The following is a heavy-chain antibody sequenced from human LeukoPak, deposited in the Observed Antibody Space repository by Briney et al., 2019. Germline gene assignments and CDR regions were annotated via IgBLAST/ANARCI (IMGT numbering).Heavy chain of an antibody. V-gene: IGHV4-34*01. CDR1: GGSFSGYY. CDR3: ARPGGWYRYYFDY. Sequence: PSETLSLTCAAYGGSFSGYYWSWIRQSPGKGLEWIGEINHSGSTNYNPSLKSRVTISVDTSKNQFSLKLSSVTAADTAVYYCARPGGWYRYYFDYWGQGTLVTVSS. CDR2: INHSGST. D-gene: IGHD6-19*01. J-gene: IGHJ4*02.